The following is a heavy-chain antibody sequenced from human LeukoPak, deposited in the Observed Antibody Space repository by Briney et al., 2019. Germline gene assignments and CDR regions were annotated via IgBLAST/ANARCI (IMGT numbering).Heavy chain of an antibody. D-gene: IGHD6-19*01. V-gene: IGHV4-59*01. CDR2: IYHSVDT. J-gene: IGHJ4*02. CDR1: GGSISSYY. CDR3: ARGGPNSSGWRIDY. Sequence: SETLSLTCTVSGGSISSYYWSWIQQPPGKGLEWIGYIYHSVDTKYNASLKSRVTISVDTSKSQFSLKLSSVIAADTAVYYCARGGPNSSGWRIDYWGQGTLVTVSS.